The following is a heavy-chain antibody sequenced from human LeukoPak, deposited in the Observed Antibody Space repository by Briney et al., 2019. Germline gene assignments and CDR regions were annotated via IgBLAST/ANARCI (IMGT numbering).Heavy chain of an antibody. CDR3: AKAHGFAGGAFDI. J-gene: IGHJ3*02. CDR1: GFTFDDYA. D-gene: IGHD2-2*03. V-gene: IGHV3-9*01. CDR2: ISWNSGSI. Sequence: GGSLRLSCAASGFTFDDYAMHWVRQAPGKGLEWVSGISWNSGSIGYADSVKGRFTISRDNAKSSLYLQMNSLRAEDTALYYCAKAHGFAGGAFDIWGQGTMVTVSS.